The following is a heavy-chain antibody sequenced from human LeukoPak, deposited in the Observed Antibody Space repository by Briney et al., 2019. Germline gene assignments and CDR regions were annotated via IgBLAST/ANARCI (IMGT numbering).Heavy chain of an antibody. Sequence: PSETLSLTCTVSGGSISSYYWSWIRQPAGKGLEWIGRIYTCGSANYNPSLKSRVTMSVDTSKNQFSLKLSSVTAADTAVYYCARDAEYYDSSGYTNWFDPWGQGTLVTVSS. V-gene: IGHV4-4*07. CDR3: ARDAEYYDSSGYTNWFDP. J-gene: IGHJ5*02. CDR2: IYTCGSA. CDR1: GGSISSYY. D-gene: IGHD3-22*01.